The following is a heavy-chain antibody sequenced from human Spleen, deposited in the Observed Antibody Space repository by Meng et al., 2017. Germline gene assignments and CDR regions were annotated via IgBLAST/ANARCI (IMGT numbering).Heavy chain of an antibody. J-gene: IGHJ4*02. V-gene: IGHV1-8*01. CDR3: ARLGAIDY. CDR2: MNPTSGNT. CDR1: GYTYTSYD. Sequence: QFLHVPSGVEMQKPAASGKVHCKPSGYTYTSYDINWVRQPTVPGLEWMGWMNPTSGNTVYAQKFQGRVTMTRNTSISTAYIELSSLRSEDTAVYYCARLGAIDYWGQGTLVTVSS. D-gene: IGHD1-26*01.